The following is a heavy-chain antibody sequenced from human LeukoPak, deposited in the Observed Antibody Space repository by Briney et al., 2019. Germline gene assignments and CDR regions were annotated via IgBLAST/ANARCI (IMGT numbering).Heavy chain of an antibody. CDR3: AKWKNNNSGYDH. CDR1: ELTFTTYG. Sequence: QAGGSLRLSCEVSELTFTTYGMHWVRQAPGKGLEWVAFIPYDASNEYYADSVKGRFTISRDNSRNTLYLQMNGLRAEDTAVYYCAKWKNNNSGYDHWGQGTLVTVSS. D-gene: IGHD5-12*01. CDR2: IPYDASNE. V-gene: IGHV3-30*02. J-gene: IGHJ5*02.